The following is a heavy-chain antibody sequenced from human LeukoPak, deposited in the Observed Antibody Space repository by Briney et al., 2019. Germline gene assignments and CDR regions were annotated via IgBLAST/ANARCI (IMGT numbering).Heavy chain of an antibody. Sequence: KPSETLSLTCTVSGGSISSYCWSWIRQPPGKGLEWIGYIYYSGSTNYNPSLKSRVTISVDTSKNQFSLKLSSVTAADTAVYYCARGTGGSLEDYWGQGTLVTVSS. CDR3: ARGTGGSLEDY. D-gene: IGHD1-26*01. V-gene: IGHV4-59*08. CDR1: GGSISSYC. J-gene: IGHJ4*02. CDR2: IYYSGST.